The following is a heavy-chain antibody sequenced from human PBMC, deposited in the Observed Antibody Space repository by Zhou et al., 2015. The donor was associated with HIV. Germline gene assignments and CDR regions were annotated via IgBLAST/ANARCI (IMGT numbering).Heavy chain of an antibody. CDR1: GFTFSSYN. CDR2: ISTSSTYI. D-gene: IGHD4-23*01. J-gene: IGHJ4*02. Sequence: EVQLVESGGGLVKPGGSLRLSCAASGFTFSSYNINWVRQAPGKGLEWVSSISTSSTYIYYADSVKGRFTISRDNAKNSLYLQMNSLRAEDTAVYYCARDHTTVVTHDYFDYWGQGTLVTVSS. CDR3: ARDHTTVVTHDYFDY. V-gene: IGHV3-21*01.